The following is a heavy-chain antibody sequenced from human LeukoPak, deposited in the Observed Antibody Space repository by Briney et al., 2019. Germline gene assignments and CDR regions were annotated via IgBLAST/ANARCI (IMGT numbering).Heavy chain of an antibody. D-gene: IGHD3-22*01. Sequence: GGSLRLSCAASGFTFSSYAMSWVRQAPGKGLEWVSAISGSGGSTYYADSVKGRFTISRDNSKNTLYLQVNSLRAEDTAVYYCAKGKTLDYYDSSGYYYEPYFDYWGQGTLVTVSS. J-gene: IGHJ4*02. CDR1: GFTFSSYA. CDR2: ISGSGGST. CDR3: AKGKTLDYYDSSGYYYEPYFDY. V-gene: IGHV3-23*01.